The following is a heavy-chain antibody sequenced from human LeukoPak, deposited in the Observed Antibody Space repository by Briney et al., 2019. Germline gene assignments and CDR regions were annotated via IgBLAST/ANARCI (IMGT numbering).Heavy chain of an antibody. D-gene: IGHD4-17*01. Sequence: PSETLSLTCTVSGGSISSGGYYWSWIRQPPGRGLEWIASINDGGSTYCNPSLKSRVTMSVDTSKNQFSLRLSSVTAADTAMYYCVRDDFGDYTRRFDPWGQGTLVTVSS. V-gene: IGHV4-39*07. CDR2: INDGGST. J-gene: IGHJ5*02. CDR1: GGSISSGGYY. CDR3: VRDDFGDYTRRFDP.